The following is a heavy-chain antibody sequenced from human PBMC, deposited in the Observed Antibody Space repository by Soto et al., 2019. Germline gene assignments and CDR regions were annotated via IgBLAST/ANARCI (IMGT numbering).Heavy chain of an antibody. CDR3: ARDRCYDGTCYSASDS. Sequence: GGSLRLSCAASGFSFSTYNMDWVRQAPGKGPEWIAYISTTSFTIYYADSVKGRFTISRDNDRNSLYLEMNSLRDEDTAVYYCARDRCYDGTCYSASDSWRRGTLVTVSS. CDR2: ISTTSFTI. CDR1: GFSFSTYN. D-gene: IGHD2-15*01. J-gene: IGHJ5*01. V-gene: IGHV3-48*02.